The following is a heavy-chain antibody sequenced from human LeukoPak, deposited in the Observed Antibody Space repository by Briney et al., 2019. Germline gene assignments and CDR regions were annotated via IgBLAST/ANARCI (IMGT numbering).Heavy chain of an antibody. D-gene: IGHD6-19*01. Sequence: GAPLQISCKGSGSTFTSYWIGWVRQMPGKGLEWMGIIYPGDSDTRYSPSFQGQVTISADKSISTAYLQWSSLKASDTAMYYCARHVIAVAGKNYYYYMDVWGKGTTVTVSS. V-gene: IGHV5-51*01. J-gene: IGHJ6*03. CDR3: ARHVIAVAGKNYYYYMDV. CDR2: IYPGDSDT. CDR1: GSTFTSYW.